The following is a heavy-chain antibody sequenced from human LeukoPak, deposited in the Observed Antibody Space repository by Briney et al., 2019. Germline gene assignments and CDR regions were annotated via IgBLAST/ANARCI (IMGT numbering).Heavy chain of an antibody. V-gene: IGHV3-48*02. J-gene: IGHJ6*02. CDR2: ISSSSSTI. Sequence: PGGSLRLSCAASGFTFSSYAMSWVRQAPGKGLEWVSYISSSSSTIYYADSVKGRFTISRDNAKNSLYLQMNSLRDEDTAVYYCGREGPATMTNYYYYGMDVWGQGTTVTVSS. D-gene: IGHD3-22*01. CDR1: GFTFSSYA. CDR3: GREGPATMTNYYYYGMDV.